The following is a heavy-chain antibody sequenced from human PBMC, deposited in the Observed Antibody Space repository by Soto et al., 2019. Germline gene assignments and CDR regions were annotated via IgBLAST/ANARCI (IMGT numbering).Heavy chain of an antibody. V-gene: IGHV1-69*02. CDR3: ARGAVDQPLLAVF. CDR2: VVPALGIS. J-gene: IGHJ4*02. D-gene: IGHD1-26*01. CDR1: GYTFSSYS. Sequence: QVQLVQSGTEVKKPGSSVKVSCKASGYTFSSYSISWVRQAPGQGLEWMGRVVPALGISNYAQRFQGRVTITADRSTSTAYLELNSLTSEDTAVYFCARGAVDQPLLAVFWGQGTLVAVSS.